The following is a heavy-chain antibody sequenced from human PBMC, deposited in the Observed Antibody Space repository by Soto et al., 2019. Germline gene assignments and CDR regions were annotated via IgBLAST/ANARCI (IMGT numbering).Heavy chain of an antibody. CDR2: IKQDGSEK. V-gene: IGHV3-7*01. J-gene: IGHJ4*02. D-gene: IGHD2-15*01. CDR1: GFTFSRYW. Sequence: GGSLRLSCAASGFTFSRYWMSWVRQAPGKGLEWVANIKQDGSEKYYVDSVKGRFTISRDNAKNSLYLQMNSLRAEDTAVYYCARENQDDGYCSGGSCYSAYYFDYWGQGTLVTVSS. CDR3: ARENQDDGYCSGGSCYSAYYFDY.